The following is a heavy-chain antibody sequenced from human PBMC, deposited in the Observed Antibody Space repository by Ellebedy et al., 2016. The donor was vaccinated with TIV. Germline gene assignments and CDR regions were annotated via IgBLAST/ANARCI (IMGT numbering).Heavy chain of an antibody. CDR1: GDTFSNYA. CDR2: TIPNFRTS. CDR3: ARTGGVSVAGTNVF. D-gene: IGHD6-19*01. J-gene: IGHJ4*02. Sequence: AASVKVSCKASGDTFSNYAIIWVRQAPGQGLEWMGGTIPNFRTSHYAQKFQDRVPITAEASTSTVHMEVSSLRLDDTAVYYCARTGGVSVAGTNVFWGQGTLVTVSS. V-gene: IGHV1-69*13.